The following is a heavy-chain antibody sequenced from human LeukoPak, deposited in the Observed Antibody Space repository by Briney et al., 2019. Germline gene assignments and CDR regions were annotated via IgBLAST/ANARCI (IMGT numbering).Heavy chain of an antibody. CDR2: INHSGST. CDR1: GGSFSGYY. V-gene: IGHV4-34*01. Sequence: SETLSLTCAVYGGSFSGYYWSWIRQPPGKGLEWIGEINHSGSTNYNPSLKSRVTISVDTSKNQFSLKLSSVTAADTAVYYCASSLYDFWSGYLSNWFDPWGQGTLVTVSS. CDR3: ASSLYDFWSGYLSNWFDP. D-gene: IGHD3-3*01. J-gene: IGHJ5*02.